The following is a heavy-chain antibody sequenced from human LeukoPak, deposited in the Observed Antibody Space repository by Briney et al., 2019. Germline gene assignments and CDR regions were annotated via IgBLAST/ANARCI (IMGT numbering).Heavy chain of an antibody. Sequence: SETLSLTCAVYGGSFSGYYWSWIRQPPGKGLEWIGEINHSGSTNYNPSLKSRVTISVDTSKNQFSLKLSSVTAADTAVYYCARGTGGQWLVNWFDPWGQGTLVTVSS. J-gene: IGHJ5*02. D-gene: IGHD6-19*01. V-gene: IGHV4-34*01. CDR1: GGSFSGYY. CDR3: ARGTGGQWLVNWFDP. CDR2: INHSGST.